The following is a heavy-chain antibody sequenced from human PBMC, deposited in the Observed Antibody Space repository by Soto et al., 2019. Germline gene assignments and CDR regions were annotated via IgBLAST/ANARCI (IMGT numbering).Heavy chain of an antibody. Sequence: SETLSLTCTVSGGSINTFYWSWVRQPAGKGLEWMGRIFSSGSTSFNPSLESRVAMSVDTSKNHFSLNLSSVTAADMAVYYCAREGSYSVYNFAHGIQLWSFDFWGQGALVTVSS. CDR2: IFSSGST. J-gene: IGHJ4*02. CDR3: AREGSYSVYNFAHGIQLWSFDF. CDR1: GGSINTFY. V-gene: IGHV4-4*07. D-gene: IGHD5-12*01.